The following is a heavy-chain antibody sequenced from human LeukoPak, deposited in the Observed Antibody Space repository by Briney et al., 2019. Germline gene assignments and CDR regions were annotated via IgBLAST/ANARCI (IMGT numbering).Heavy chain of an antibody. Sequence: GESLKIPCKGPGYSFSNYWLAWVRQMPGKGLEGMGIFYPGDSSTKYSPSFQGLVTGSADKSISTAYLQWSSLKASDTSIYYCTRQYCTSTTCYHREFDCWGQGTLVTVSS. J-gene: IGHJ4*02. CDR3: TRQYCTSTTCYHREFDC. D-gene: IGHD2-2*01. CDR1: GYSFSNYW. CDR2: FYPGDSST. V-gene: IGHV5-51*01.